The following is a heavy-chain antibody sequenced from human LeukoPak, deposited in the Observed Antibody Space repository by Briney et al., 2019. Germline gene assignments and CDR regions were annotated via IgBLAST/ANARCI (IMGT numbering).Heavy chain of an antibody. Sequence: GGSLRLSCAASGFAFSSYSMNWVRQAPGKGLEWVAVISYDGSNKYYADSVKGRFAISRDNSKNTLYLQMNSLRAEDTAVYYCAKDRGGFVDSSGYYYSPPLDYWGQGTLVTAPS. CDR1: GFAFSSYS. CDR2: ISYDGSNK. CDR3: AKDRGGFVDSSGYYYSPPLDY. J-gene: IGHJ4*02. V-gene: IGHV3-30*18. D-gene: IGHD3-22*01.